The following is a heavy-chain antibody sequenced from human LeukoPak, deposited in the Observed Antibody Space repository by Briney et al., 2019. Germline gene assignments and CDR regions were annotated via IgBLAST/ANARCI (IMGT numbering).Heavy chain of an antibody. D-gene: IGHD3-3*01. CDR3: TTDFSHFDFSSGYYSY. Sequence: GGSLGLSCAASGFGFTNAWMVWVRQAPGKGLEWGGRIKANIDGRATDLAPPVKGRFTISRDDLTRTLYLQMNSLKTEDTGVYYCTTDFSHFDFSSGYYSYWGQGSLVIVSS. V-gene: IGHV3-15*01. CDR1: GFGFTNAW. J-gene: IGHJ4*02. CDR2: IKANIDGRAT.